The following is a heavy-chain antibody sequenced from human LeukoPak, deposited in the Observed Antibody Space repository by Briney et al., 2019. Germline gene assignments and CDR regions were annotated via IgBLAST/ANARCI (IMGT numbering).Heavy chain of an antibody. CDR2: ISDGGSTT. CDR3: SRSAYYDGSGNYYDY. J-gene: IGHJ4*02. D-gene: IGHD3-22*01. Sequence: GGSLRLSCAASRFTFSSCWMNWVRQAPGKGLVWVSRISDGGSTTTYADSVKGRFTISRDNAKNTLYLQMNGLRAEDTAVYYCSRSAYYDGSGNYYDYWGQGTLVTVSS. CDR1: RFTFSSCW. V-gene: IGHV3-74*01.